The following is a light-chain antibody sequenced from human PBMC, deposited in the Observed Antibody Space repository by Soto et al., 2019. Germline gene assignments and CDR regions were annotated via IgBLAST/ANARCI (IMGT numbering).Light chain of an antibody. CDR2: GAS. V-gene: IGKV3-20*01. Sequence: EIVMTQSPGTLSVSPWERATLSCRASQSVSSYLAWYQQKPGQAPRLLIYGASNRATGIPDRFSGSGSGTDFTLTISRLEPEDFAVYYCQQYGSSGTFGQGTKVDIK. CDR1: QSVSSY. J-gene: IGKJ1*01. CDR3: QQYGSSGT.